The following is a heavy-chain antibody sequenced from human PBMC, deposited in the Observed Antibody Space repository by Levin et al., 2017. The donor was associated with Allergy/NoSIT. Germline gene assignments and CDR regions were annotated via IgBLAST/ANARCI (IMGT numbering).Heavy chain of an antibody. CDR2: IYYTGST. Sequence: PSQTLSLPCSVPCGSIRSLYWSWIRQPPGKGLEWIGYIYYTGSTTYNPSLKSRVTMSVDTSKNQFSLKLTSVTAADTAVYFCARYYCSGGICYHFDYWGQGTLVTVSS. CDR1: CGSIRSLY. J-gene: IGHJ4*02. CDR3: ARYYCSGGICYHFDY. D-gene: IGHD2-15*01. V-gene: IGHV4-59*11.